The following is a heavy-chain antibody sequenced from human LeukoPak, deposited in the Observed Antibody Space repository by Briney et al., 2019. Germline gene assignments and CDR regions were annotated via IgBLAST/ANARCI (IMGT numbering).Heavy chain of an antibody. D-gene: IGHD3-22*01. CDR2: ISAGKGNT. CDR3: ARHQPDDYSGYH. CDR1: AFTLSTYA. Sequence: QPGGSLRLSCTASAFTLSTYAMSWVRQAPGKGLEWVSGISAGKGNTYYADSVKGRFTISRDNSKNTLYLQMNSLRAEDTAVYYCARHQPDDYSGYHWGQGTQVTVSS. J-gene: IGHJ5*02. V-gene: IGHV3-23*01.